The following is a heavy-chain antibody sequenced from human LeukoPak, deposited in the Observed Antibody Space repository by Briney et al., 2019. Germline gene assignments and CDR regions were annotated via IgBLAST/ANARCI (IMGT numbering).Heavy chain of an antibody. V-gene: IGHV3-74*01. CDR2: INSDGRTT. J-gene: IGHJ4*02. CDR3: AMIKEG. D-gene: IGHD3-22*01. Sequence: QPGGSLRLSCAASGFTFSNNWMHWVRQAPGKGLMWVSRINSDGRTTTYADSVKGRFTISRDNAKNTLYLQMNSLRAEDTAVYYCAMIKEGWGQGTLVTVSS. CDR1: GFTFSNNW.